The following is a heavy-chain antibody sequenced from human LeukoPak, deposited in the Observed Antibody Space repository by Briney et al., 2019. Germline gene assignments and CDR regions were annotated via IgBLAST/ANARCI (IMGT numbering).Heavy chain of an antibody. J-gene: IGHJ2*01. CDR1: GGSISSYY. Sequence: SKTLSLTCTVSGGSISSYYWSWIRQPPGKGLEWIGYIYYSGSTNYNPSLKSRVTISVDTSKNQFSLKLSSVTAADTAVYYCARVYSSSWYGWYFDLWGRGTLVTVSS. CDR2: IYYSGST. D-gene: IGHD6-13*01. CDR3: ARVYSSSWYGWYFDL. V-gene: IGHV4-59*08.